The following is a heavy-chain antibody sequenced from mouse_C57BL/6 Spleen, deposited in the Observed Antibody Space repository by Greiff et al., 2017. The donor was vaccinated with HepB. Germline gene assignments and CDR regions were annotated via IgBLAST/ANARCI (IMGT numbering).Heavy chain of an antibody. D-gene: IGHD2-3*01. Sequence: EVQGVESGGGLVKPGGSLKLSCAASGFTFSSYAMSWVRQTPEKRLEWVATISDGGSYTYYPDNVKGRFTISRDNAKNNLYLQMSHLKSEDTAMYYCAREWLLRNYAMDYWGQGTSVTVSS. J-gene: IGHJ4*01. V-gene: IGHV5-4*01. CDR2: ISDGGSYT. CDR3: AREWLLRNYAMDY. CDR1: GFTFSSYA.